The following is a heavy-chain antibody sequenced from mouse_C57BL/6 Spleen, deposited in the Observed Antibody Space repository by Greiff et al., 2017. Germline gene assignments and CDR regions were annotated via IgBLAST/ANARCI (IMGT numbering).Heavy chain of an antibody. J-gene: IGHJ1*03. D-gene: IGHD4-1*01. CDR3: ARGNWPSYWYFDV. CDR2: FHPYNDDT. Sequence: VKLQESGAELVKPGASVKMSCKASGYTFTTYPIEWMKQNHGKSLEWIGNFHPYNDDTKYNEKFKGKATLTVEKSSSTVYLELSRLTSDDSAVYYCARGNWPSYWYFDVWGTGTTVTVSS. V-gene: IGHV1-47*01. CDR1: GYTFTTYP.